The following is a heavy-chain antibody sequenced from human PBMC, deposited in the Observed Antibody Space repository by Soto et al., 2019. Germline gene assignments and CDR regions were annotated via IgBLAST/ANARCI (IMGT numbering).Heavy chain of an antibody. CDR2: INAGNGNT. J-gene: IGHJ4*02. Sequence: ASVKVSCKASGYTFTSYAMHWVLQAPGQRLEWMGWINAGNGNTKYSQKFQGRVTITRDTSASTAYMELSSLRSEDTAVYYCARGLNGYLHYFDYWGQGTPVTVPS. CDR1: GYTFTSYA. D-gene: IGHD5-18*01. V-gene: IGHV1-3*01. CDR3: ARGLNGYLHYFDY.